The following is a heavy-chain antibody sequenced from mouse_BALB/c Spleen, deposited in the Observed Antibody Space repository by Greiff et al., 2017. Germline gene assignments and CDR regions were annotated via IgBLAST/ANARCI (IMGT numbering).Heavy chain of an antibody. Sequence: EVKLMESGGGLVQPGGSLKLSCAASGFTFSSYGMSWVRQTPDKRLELVATINSNGGSTYYPDSVKGRFTISRDNAKNTLYLPMSSLKSEDTAMYYCARDASYGGFAYWGQGTLVTVSA. V-gene: IGHV5-6-3*01. CDR3: ARDASYGGFAY. D-gene: IGHD1-1*02. CDR2: INSNGGST. CDR1: GFTFSSYG. J-gene: IGHJ3*01.